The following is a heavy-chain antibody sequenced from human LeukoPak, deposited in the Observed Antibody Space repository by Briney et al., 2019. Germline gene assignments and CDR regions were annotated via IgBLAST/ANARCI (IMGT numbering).Heavy chain of an antibody. Sequence: SETLSLTCTVSGGSISSYYWSWIRQPPGKGLEWIGYIYYSGSTNYNPSLKSRVTISVDTSKKQFSLKLSSVTAADTAVYYCARSSGYYYLLFDYWGQGTLVTVSS. CDR1: GGSISSYY. D-gene: IGHD3-22*01. J-gene: IGHJ4*02. CDR3: ARSSGYYYLLFDY. CDR2: IYYSGST. V-gene: IGHV4-59*01.